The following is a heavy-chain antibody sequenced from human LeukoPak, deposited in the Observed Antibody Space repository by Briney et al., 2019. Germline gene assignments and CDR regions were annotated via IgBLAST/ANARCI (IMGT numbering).Heavy chain of an antibody. Sequence: GGSLRLSCAASGFTFNSYAMSWVRQAPGKGLEWVSAISASGDSTYYAVSVKGRFTISRDNSKNTLYLQMNSLRAEDTAVYYCAKDYDFWSGYAKFDYWGQGTLVTVSS. CDR3: AKDYDFWSGYAKFDY. V-gene: IGHV3-23*01. J-gene: IGHJ4*02. CDR2: ISASGDST. D-gene: IGHD3-3*01. CDR1: GFTFNSYA.